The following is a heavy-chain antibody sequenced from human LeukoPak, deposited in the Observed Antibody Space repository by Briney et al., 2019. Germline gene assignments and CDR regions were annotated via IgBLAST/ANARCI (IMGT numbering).Heavy chain of an antibody. J-gene: IGHJ4*02. Sequence: SETLSLTCTVSGGSISSYYWSWIRQPAGKGLEWIGRIYTSGSTNYNPSLKSRVTMSVDTSKNQFSLKLSSVTAADTAVYYCAGEGASWNNRKIDYWGQGTLVTVSS. CDR1: GGSISSYY. V-gene: IGHV4-4*07. D-gene: IGHD1/OR15-1a*01. CDR2: IYTSGST. CDR3: AGEGASWNNRKIDY.